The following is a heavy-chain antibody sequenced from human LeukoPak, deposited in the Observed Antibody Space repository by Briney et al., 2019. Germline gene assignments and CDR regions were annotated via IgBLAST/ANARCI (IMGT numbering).Heavy chain of an antibody. J-gene: IGHJ3*02. CDR1: GYTFTGYY. CDR2: INPSGGST. D-gene: IGHD3-10*01. Sequence: GASVKVSCKASGYTFTGYYMHWVRQAPGQGLEWMGLINPSGGSTNYAQKFQGRVTITADESTSTAYMELSSLRSEDTAVYYCARRVDYGSGTHRQYAFDIWGQGTMVTVSS. V-gene: IGHV1-46*01. CDR3: ARRVDYGSGTHRQYAFDI.